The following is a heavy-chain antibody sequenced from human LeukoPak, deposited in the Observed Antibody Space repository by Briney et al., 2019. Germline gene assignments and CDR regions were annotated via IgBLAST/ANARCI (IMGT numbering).Heavy chain of an antibody. J-gene: IGHJ4*02. CDR3: PRQSQNRAAAATYFDY. D-gene: IGHD6-13*01. Sequence: SETLSLTCTVSGASINDYYWSWIRQIPGKGLEWIGYIYSSGITSYNPSLKSRVTISLDTSKKQFSLKLSSVTAADTAVYYCPRQSQNRAAAATYFDYWGQGTLVTVSS. CDR1: GASINDYY. CDR2: IYSSGIT. V-gene: IGHV4-59*01.